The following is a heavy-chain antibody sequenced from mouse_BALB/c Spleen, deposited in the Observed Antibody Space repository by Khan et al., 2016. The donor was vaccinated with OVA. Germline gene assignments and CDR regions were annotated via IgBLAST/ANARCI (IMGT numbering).Heavy chain of an antibody. CDR1: GYSITSGYG. CDR2: KSYSGST. D-gene: IGHD1-2*01. Sequence: EVQLQESGPGLVKPSQSLSLTCTVTGYSITSGYGWNWIRQFPGNKLEWLGYKSYSGSTNYNPSLKSRISITRDTSKNQFFLQLNSVTTEDTATYYSARTARIKYWGQGTTLTVSS. CDR3: ARTARIKY. V-gene: IGHV3-1*02. J-gene: IGHJ2*01.